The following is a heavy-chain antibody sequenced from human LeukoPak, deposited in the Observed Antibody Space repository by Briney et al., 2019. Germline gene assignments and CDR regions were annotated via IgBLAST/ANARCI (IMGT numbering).Heavy chain of an antibody. Sequence: GSVKVSCKASGYTFTSYDINWVRQATGQGLEWMGRMNPNSGNTGYAQRFQGRVTMTRNTSISTAYMELSSLRSEDTAVYYCTRSMGDYGYYYYYMDVWGKGTTVTVSS. V-gene: IGHV1-8*01. CDR1: GYTFTSYD. CDR2: MNPNSGNT. J-gene: IGHJ6*03. CDR3: TRSMGDYGYYYYYMDV. D-gene: IGHD4-17*01.